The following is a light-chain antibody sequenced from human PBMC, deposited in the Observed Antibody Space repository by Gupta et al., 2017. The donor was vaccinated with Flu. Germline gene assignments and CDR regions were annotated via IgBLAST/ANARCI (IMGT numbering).Light chain of an antibody. V-gene: IGLV2-11*01. Sequence: QSALTQPRSVSGSPGQSVTISCTGTSSDVGSYNYISWYQHHPDKAPKVIIYDVNKRHSGVPDRFSGSKSGNTASPTISGLQAEDEADYNGCSYAATYTQKEVFGTGTKVTVL. J-gene: IGLJ1*01. CDR1: SSDVGSYNY. CDR2: DVN. CDR3: CSYAATYTQKEV.